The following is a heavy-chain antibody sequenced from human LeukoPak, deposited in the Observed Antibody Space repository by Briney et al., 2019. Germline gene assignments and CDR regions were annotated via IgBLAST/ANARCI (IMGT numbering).Heavy chain of an antibody. CDR2: ISTYNGNT. Sequence: SVKVSCKGSGYNFDRYGVNWVRQAPGQGLEWVGWISTYNGNTFYAQKFEGRVSMTTDTSTNTVYMDLRSLRSDDTAVYYCARDLEHCRNIICSNSAYWGQGTLVTVSS. J-gene: IGHJ4*02. V-gene: IGHV1-18*04. CDR1: GYNFDRYG. CDR3: ARDLEHCRNIICSNSAY. D-gene: IGHD2-2*01.